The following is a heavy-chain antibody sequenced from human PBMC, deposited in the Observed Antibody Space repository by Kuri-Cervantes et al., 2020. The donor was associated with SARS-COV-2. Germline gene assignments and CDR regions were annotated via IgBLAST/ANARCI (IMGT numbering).Heavy chain of an antibody. CDR1: GYSISSGYY. CDR3: ARAIDLVYAIGGRAFDI. J-gene: IGHJ3*02. Sequence: GSLRLSCAVSGYSISSGYYWGWIRQPPGKGLEWIGSIYHSGSTYYNPSLKSRVTISVDTPKNQFSLKLSSVTAADTAVYYCARAIDLVYAIGGRAFDIWGQGTMVTVSS. V-gene: IGHV4-38-2*01. CDR2: IYHSGST. D-gene: IGHD2-8*01.